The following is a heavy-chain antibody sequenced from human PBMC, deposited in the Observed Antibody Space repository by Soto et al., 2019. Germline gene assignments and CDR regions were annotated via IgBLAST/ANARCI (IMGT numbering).Heavy chain of an antibody. J-gene: IGHJ4*02. CDR1: GFTFSSYA. CDR3: AKGSASGRPYYFDY. CDR2: ISGSGGDT. V-gene: IGHV3-23*01. Sequence: EVHRLASGGGLVQPGGSLRLSCAASGFTFSSYAMSWIRQAPGKGLEWVSAISGSGGDTYYADSVKGRFTISRDNSGNTLYRQMNSLRAEYTALYYCAKGSASGRPYYFDYWGQGILVTVSP. D-gene: IGHD5-12*01.